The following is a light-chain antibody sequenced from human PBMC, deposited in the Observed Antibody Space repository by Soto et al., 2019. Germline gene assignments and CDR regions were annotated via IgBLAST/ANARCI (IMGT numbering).Light chain of an antibody. V-gene: IGKV3-15*01. CDR3: QHYNNWPPGRT. Sequence: VLTQSPATLSFAPGERATLSFRAIQSVSSNLAWYQQKPGQAPRLLIYGASTRATGIPARFSGSGSGTEFTLTISSLQSEDSALYYCQHYNNWPPGRTFGQGTKVDIK. J-gene: IGKJ1*01. CDR1: QSVSSN. CDR2: GAS.